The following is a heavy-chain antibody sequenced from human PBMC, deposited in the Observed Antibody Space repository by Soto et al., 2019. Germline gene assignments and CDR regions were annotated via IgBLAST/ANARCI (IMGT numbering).Heavy chain of an antibody. CDR1: GFTFSTYA. J-gene: IGHJ4*02. V-gene: IGHV3-23*01. CDR3: AGSEGSWNYLQDS. D-gene: IGHD1-7*01. CDR2: IRASLGTT. Sequence: GGSLRLSCEASGFTFSTYAMSWVRQAPGKGLEWVSGIRASLGTTYYTNSVKGRFTISRDDSKKTLYLQMNSLRVDDTAVYYCAGSEGSWNYLQDSWGQGTPVTGSS.